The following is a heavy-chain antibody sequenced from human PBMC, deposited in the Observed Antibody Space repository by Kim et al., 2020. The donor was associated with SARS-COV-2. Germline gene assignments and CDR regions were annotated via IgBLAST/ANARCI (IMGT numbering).Heavy chain of an antibody. CDR3: TRDGFDFWSGYQTFDY. V-gene: IGHV3-49*02. D-gene: IGHD3-3*01. Sequence: SGKGRFTISRDDSKSIAYLQMNSLKTEDTAVYYCTRDGFDFWSGYQTFDYWGQGTLVTVSS. J-gene: IGHJ4*02.